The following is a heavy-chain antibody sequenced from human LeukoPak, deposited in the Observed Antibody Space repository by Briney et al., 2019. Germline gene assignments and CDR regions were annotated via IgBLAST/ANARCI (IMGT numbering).Heavy chain of an antibody. Sequence: SETVSLTCTVSGGSISSYYWSWIRQPAGKGLEWIGRIYTSGSTNYNPSLKSRVTMSVDTSKNQFSLKLSSVTAADTAVYYCARDGPYSSSWYGPQPSNWFDPWGQGTLVTVSS. CDR3: ARDGPYSSSWYGPQPSNWFDP. D-gene: IGHD6-13*01. J-gene: IGHJ5*02. V-gene: IGHV4-4*07. CDR2: IYTSGST. CDR1: GGSISSYY.